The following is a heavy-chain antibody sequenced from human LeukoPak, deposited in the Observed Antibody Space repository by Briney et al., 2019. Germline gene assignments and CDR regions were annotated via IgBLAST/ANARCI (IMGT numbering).Heavy chain of an antibody. V-gene: IGHV3-30-3*01. CDR1: GFIFSNYA. J-gene: IGHJ6*02. CDR2: TSYDGNNK. D-gene: IGHD3-3*01. Sequence: GGSLRLSCAASGFIFSNYALHWVRKAPGKGLERVAVTSYDGNNKYYADSVKGRFTISRDNSKNTLYLQMNSLKTEDTAMYYCARDLTIFGVGISHYNGMDFWGQGTTVTVSS. CDR3: ARDLTIFGVGISHYNGMDF.